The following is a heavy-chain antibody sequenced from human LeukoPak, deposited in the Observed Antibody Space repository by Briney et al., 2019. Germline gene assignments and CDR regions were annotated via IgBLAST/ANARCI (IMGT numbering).Heavy chain of an antibody. D-gene: IGHD1-26*01. CDR1: GYTFTSYD. CDR3: ATNRGGSYLGHY. V-gene: IGHV1-8*01. Sequence: WASVKVSCKASGYTFTSYDINWVRQATGQGLEWMGWMNPNSGNTGYAQKFQGRVTMTRNTSISTAYMELSSLRSEDTAVYYCATNRGGSYLGHYWGQGTLVTASS. J-gene: IGHJ4*02. CDR2: MNPNSGNT.